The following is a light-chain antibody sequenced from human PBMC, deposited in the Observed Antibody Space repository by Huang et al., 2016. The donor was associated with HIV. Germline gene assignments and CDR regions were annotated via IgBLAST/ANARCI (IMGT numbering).Light chain of an antibody. J-gene: IGKJ1*01. V-gene: IGKV4-1*01. Sequence: DIIMTQSPDSLAVSLGERATLNCRSSQSVYSSSTSKDYMAWFQQKPGQPPRLLLFCASTREAGVPDRFSGSGSVTHFTLTIANLEAEDAAIYYCQQYYSSPQTFGQGTRVEVK. CDR2: CAS. CDR1: QSVYSSSTSKDY. CDR3: QQYYSSPQT.